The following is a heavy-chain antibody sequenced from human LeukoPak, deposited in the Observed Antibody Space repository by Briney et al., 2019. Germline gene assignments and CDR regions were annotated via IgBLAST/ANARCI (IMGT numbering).Heavy chain of an antibody. J-gene: IGHJ3*02. CDR1: GFTFSSYA. Sequence: PGGSLRLSCAASGFTFSSYAMHWVRQAPGKGLEWVAVISYDGSNKYYADSVKGRFTISRDNSKNTLYLQMNSLRAEDTAVYYCAREIYYYDSSGYYYKGPLDIRSQGTMVTVSS. CDR2: ISYDGSNK. V-gene: IGHV3-30-3*01. CDR3: AREIYYYDSSGYYYKGPLDI. D-gene: IGHD3-22*01.